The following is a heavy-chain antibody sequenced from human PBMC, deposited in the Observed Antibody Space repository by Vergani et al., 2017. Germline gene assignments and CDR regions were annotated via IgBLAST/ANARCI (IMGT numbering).Heavy chain of an antibody. CDR1: GGSFSGYY. V-gene: IGHV4-34*01. CDR3: ARGRGSPKGWVDP. D-gene: IGHD2-15*01. Sequence: QVQLQQWGAGLLKPSETLSLTCAVYGGSFSGYYWSWIRQPPGKGLEWIGEINHSGSNKYNPSLKSRVTISIDTSKNQFSLKLTSVTAADTAVYYCARGRGSPKGWVDPWGQGTLVTVSS. CDR2: INHSGSN. J-gene: IGHJ5*02.